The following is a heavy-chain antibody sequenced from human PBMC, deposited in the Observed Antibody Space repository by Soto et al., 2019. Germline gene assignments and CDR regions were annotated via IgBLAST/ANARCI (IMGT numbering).Heavy chain of an antibody. Sequence: PGGSLRLSCAASGFTFSSYAMSWVRQAPGKGLEWVSAISGSGGSTYYADSVKGRFTISRDNSKNTLYLQMNSLRAEDTAVYYCAKDPDSGYAYTQDAFDIWGQGTMVTVSS. V-gene: IGHV3-23*01. J-gene: IGHJ3*02. CDR1: GFTFSSYA. D-gene: IGHD5-12*01. CDR2: ISGSGGST. CDR3: AKDPDSGYAYTQDAFDI.